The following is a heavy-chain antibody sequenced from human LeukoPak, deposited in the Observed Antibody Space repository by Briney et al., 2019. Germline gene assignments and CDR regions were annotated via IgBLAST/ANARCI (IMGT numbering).Heavy chain of an antibody. D-gene: IGHD5-12*01. V-gene: IGHV1-2*02. CDR3: ARFGYSGYDSGGY. CDR2: INRNSGGS. Sequence: ASVKVSCKASGYTFTGYYMHWVRQAPGQGLEWMGWINRNSGGSNYAQKFQGRVTMTRDTSISTAYMELSRLRSDDTAVYYCARFGYSGYDSGGYWGQGTLVTVSS. J-gene: IGHJ4*02. CDR1: GYTFTGYY.